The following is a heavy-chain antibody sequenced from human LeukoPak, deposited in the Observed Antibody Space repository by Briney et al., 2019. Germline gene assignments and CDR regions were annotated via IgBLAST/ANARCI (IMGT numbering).Heavy chain of an antibody. CDR1: GYTFTSYY. CDR2: INPNSGGT. J-gene: IGHJ4*02. V-gene: IGHV1-2*06. D-gene: IGHD3-10*01. Sequence: ASVKVSCKAFGYTFTSYYMHWVRQAPGQGLEWMGRINPNSGGTNYAQKFQGRVTMTRDTSISTAYMELSSLRSEDTAVYYCARVGSYYGSGSSLDYWGQGTLVTVSS. CDR3: ARVGSYYGSGSSLDY.